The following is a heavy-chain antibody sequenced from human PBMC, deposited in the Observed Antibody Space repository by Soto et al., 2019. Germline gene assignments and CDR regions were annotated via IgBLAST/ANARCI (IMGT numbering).Heavy chain of an antibody. CDR1: GFTFSTYW. V-gene: IGHV3-7*01. CDR2: IKQDGSGE. Sequence: GGSLRLSCAASGFTFSTYWMSWVCQAPGKGLEWVGNIKQDGSGENYVDSVKGRFTIPRDNANHSLYLQMSSLRAEDTAVYYCARDRGPPRYLYYGMDVWGQGTTVTVSS. J-gene: IGHJ6*02. D-gene: IGHD3-10*01. CDR3: ARDRGPPRYLYYGMDV.